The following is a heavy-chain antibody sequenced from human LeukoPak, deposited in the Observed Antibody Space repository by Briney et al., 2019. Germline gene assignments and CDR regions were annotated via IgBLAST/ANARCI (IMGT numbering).Heavy chain of an antibody. CDR1: GFTFSSYR. J-gene: IGHJ5*02. CDR3: ARHDHGGRGFDP. V-gene: IGHV3-48*01. Sequence: RPGGSLRLSCAASGFTFSSYRMNWVRQAPGKVLEWVSYISRSSGTIYYADFVKGRFTISRDNSKNTLYLQMGSLRADDMAVYYCARHDHGGRGFDPWGQGTLVTVSS. D-gene: IGHD4-23*01. CDR2: ISRSSGTI.